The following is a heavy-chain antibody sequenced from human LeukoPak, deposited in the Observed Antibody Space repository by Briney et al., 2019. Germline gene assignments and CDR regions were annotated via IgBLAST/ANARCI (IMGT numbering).Heavy chain of an antibody. Sequence: GGSLRLSCAASGFTVSSNYMSWVREAPGKGLEWVSVIYSGGSTYYAGSVKGRFTISRDNSKNTLYLQMNSLRAEDTAVYYCARRISPSGCDYWGQGTLVTVSS. CDR1: GFTVSSNY. V-gene: IGHV3-53*01. D-gene: IGHD2/OR15-2a*01. CDR2: IYSGGST. CDR3: ARRISPSGCDY. J-gene: IGHJ4*02.